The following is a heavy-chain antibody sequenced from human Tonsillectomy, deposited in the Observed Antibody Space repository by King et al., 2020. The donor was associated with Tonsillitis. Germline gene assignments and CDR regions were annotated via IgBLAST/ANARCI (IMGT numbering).Heavy chain of an antibody. D-gene: IGHD2-2*01. V-gene: IGHV3-23*01. Sequence: VQLLESGGGLVQPGGSLRLSCATSGFTFSSYAMSWVRQAPGKGLEWVSTISGSGSSTFYADSVRGRFTISRDSSRSTVYVQLNSLRAEDTAVYYCAKEPAAIPYYYMDLWGKGTTVTVSS. CDR1: GFTFSSYA. CDR2: ISGSGSST. J-gene: IGHJ6*03. CDR3: AKEPAAIPYYYMDL.